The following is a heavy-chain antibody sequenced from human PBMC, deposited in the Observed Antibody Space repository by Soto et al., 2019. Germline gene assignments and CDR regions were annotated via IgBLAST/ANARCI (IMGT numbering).Heavy chain of an antibody. CDR2: IGSSSSYI. D-gene: IGHD5-18*01. J-gene: IGHJ4*02. CDR3: ARGVSDTAMVYYFDY. Sequence: EVQLVESGGGLVKPGGSLRLSCAASGFTFSSYTMNWVRQAPGRGLEWVSSIGSSSSYIYYADSVKGRFTISRDNAKNSLYLQMNSLRAEDTAVYYCARGVSDTAMVYYFDYWGQGTLVTVSS. CDR1: GFTFSSYT. V-gene: IGHV3-21*01.